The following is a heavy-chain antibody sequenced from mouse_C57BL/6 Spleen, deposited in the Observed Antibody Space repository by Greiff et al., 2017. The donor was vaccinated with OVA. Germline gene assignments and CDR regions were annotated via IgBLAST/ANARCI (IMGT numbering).Heavy chain of an antibody. Sequence: VQLQQSGAELARPGASVKLSCKASGYTFTSYGISWVKQRTGQGLEWIGEIYPRSGNTYYNEKFKGKATLTADKSSSTAYMELRSLTSEDAAVYFCAREGLGRGAMDYWGQGTSVTVSS. CDR2: IYPRSGNT. V-gene: IGHV1-81*01. CDR3: AREGLGRGAMDY. D-gene: IGHD4-1*01. J-gene: IGHJ4*01. CDR1: GYTFTSYG.